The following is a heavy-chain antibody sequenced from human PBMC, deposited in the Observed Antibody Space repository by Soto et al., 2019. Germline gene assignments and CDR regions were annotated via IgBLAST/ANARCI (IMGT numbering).Heavy chain of an antibody. V-gene: IGHV4-39*01. J-gene: IGHJ6*02. Sequence: SETLSLTCTVSGGSIVTGSYYWGWIRQPPGKGLEWLGHINYSGNTYYPPSLKSRVTISVDTSKNQYSLRLSSVTAADAAVYYCARLPQEYNYYGMDVWGQGTTVTVSS. CDR3: ARLPQEYNYYGMDV. CDR2: INYSGNT. CDR1: GGSIVTGSYY. D-gene: IGHD1-1*01.